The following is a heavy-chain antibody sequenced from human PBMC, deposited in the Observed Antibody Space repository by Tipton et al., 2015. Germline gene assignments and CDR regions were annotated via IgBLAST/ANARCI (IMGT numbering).Heavy chain of an antibody. CDR1: GGSISSSLYY. CDR3: ARDPGHARGPRPQGWFDP. J-gene: IGHJ5*02. D-gene: IGHD6-6*01. V-gene: IGHV4-39*02. CDR2: IYYSGST. Sequence: GLVKPSETLSLTCNVSGGSISSSLYYWGWVRQPPGKGLEWIGSIYYSGSTYYNPSLKSRVTISVDTSKNHFSLKLRSVTAAETAVYYCARDPGHARGPRPQGWFDPWGQGTLVTVS.